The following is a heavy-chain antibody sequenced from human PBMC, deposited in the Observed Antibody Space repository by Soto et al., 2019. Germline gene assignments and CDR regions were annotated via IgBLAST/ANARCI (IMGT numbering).Heavy chain of an antibody. CDR3: ARDGTSWVANRGARCFDP. D-gene: IGHD2-15*01. Sequence: PSETLSLTCTVSGGSISSGDYYWSWIRQPPGKGLEWIGYIYYSGSTYYNPSLKSRVTISVDTSKNQFSLKLSSVTVADTAVYYCARDGTSWVANRGARCFDPWGQGTLVTVSS. J-gene: IGHJ5*02. CDR2: IYYSGST. V-gene: IGHV4-30-4*01. CDR1: GGSISSGDYY.